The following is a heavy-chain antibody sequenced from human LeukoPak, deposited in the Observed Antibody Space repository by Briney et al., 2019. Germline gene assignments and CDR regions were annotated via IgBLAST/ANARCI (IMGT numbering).Heavy chain of an antibody. D-gene: IGHD2-2*01. CDR2: ISSSSSYI. J-gene: IGHJ4*02. CDR1: GFTFSSYS. V-gene: IGHV3-21*01. Sequence: GGSLRLSCAASGFTFSSYSMNWVRQAPGKGLEWVSSISSSSSYIYYADSVKGRFTISRDNAKNSLYLQMNSLRAEGTAVYYCARGGERLDRYCSSTSCYALPAGYWGQGTLVTVSS. CDR3: ARGGERLDRYCSSTSCYALPAGY.